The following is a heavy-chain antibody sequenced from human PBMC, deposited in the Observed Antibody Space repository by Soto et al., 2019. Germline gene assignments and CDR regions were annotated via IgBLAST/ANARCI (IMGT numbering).Heavy chain of an antibody. D-gene: IGHD1-26*01. Sequence: GASVKVSCKASGYTFTSYYMYWVRQAPGQGLEWMGIINPSGGSTSYAQKFQGRVTMTRDTSTSTVYMELSSLSSVTAAETAVYYCARHGITGSYYDSFDIWGQGTVVTVSS. CDR2: INPSGGST. CDR1: GYTFTSYY. J-gene: IGHJ3*02. CDR3: ARHGITGSYYDSFDI. V-gene: IGHV1-46*01.